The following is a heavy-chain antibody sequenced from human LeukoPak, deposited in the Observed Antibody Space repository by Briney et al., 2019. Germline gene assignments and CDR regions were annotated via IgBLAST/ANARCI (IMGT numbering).Heavy chain of an antibody. CDR2: ISWNSGSI. CDR3: AKDTDNYYYYYMDV. CDR1: GFTFDDYA. Sequence: PGRSLRLSCAASGFTFDDYAMHWVRQAPGKGLEWVSGISWNSGSIGYADSVKGRFSISRDNSKNTLYLQMNSLRAEDTAVYYCAKDTDNYYYYYMDVWGKGTTVTISS. V-gene: IGHV3-9*01. J-gene: IGHJ6*03. D-gene: IGHD3-22*01.